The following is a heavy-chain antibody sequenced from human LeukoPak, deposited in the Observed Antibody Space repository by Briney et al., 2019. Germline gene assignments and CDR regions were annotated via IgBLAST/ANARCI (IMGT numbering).Heavy chain of an antibody. D-gene: IGHD3-10*01. Sequence: SETLSLTCAVYGGSFSGYYWSWIRQPPGKGLEWIGEINHSGSTNYNPSLKSRVTISVDTSKNQFSPKLSSVTAADTAVYYCARGRRDHYGSGSPSFDYWGQGTLVTVSS. CDR2: INHSGST. J-gene: IGHJ4*02. CDR3: ARGRRDHYGSGSPSFDY. CDR1: GGSFSGYY. V-gene: IGHV4-34*01.